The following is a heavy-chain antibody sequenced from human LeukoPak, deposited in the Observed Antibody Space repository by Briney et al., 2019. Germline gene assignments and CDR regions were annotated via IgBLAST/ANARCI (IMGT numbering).Heavy chain of an antibody. CDR1: GGSISGYS. J-gene: IGHJ4*02. V-gene: IGHV4-59*12. CDR3: AMNWNYNY. D-gene: IGHD1-7*01. CDR2: IYYSGST. Sequence: SETLSLTCTVSGGSISGYSWSWIRQPPGKGLEWIGYIYYSGSTNYNPSLKSRVTISVDTSKNQFSLKLSSVTAADTAMYYCAMNWNYNYWGQGTLVTVSS.